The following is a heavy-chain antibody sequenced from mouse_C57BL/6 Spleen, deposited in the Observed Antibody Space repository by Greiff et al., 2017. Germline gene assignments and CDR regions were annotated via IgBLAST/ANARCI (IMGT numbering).Heavy chain of an antibody. CDR3: AREGGSP. CDR1: GYTFTSYG. J-gene: IGHJ4*01. V-gene: IGHV1-81*01. D-gene: IGHD1-1*02. Sequence: VKLMESGAELARPGASVKLSCKASGYTFTSYGISWVKQRTGQGLEWIGEIYPRSGNTYYNEKFKGKATLTANKSSSTADMELRSLTAEDSAVYFCAREGGSPWGQGTSVTVSS. CDR2: IYPRSGNT.